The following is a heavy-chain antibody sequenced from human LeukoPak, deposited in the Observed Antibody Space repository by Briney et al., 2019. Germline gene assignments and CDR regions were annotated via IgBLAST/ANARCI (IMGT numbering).Heavy chain of an antibody. V-gene: IGHV1-18*01. D-gene: IGHD1-26*01. CDR3: ARVAGEPDYYYYMDV. Sequence: GASVKVSCKGSGYTFRSYGINWVRQAPGQGLEWMGWISGYKGNTNYAQKLQGRVTMTTDTSTSTAYMELRSLRSDDTAVYYCARVAGEPDYYYYMDVWGKGTTVTVSS. J-gene: IGHJ6*03. CDR1: GYTFRSYG. CDR2: ISGYKGNT.